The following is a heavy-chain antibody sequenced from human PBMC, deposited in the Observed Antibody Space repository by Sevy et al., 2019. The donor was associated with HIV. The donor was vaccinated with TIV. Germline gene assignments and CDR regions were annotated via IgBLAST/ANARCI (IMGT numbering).Heavy chain of an antibody. Sequence: GGSLRLSCAASGFTFSSYSMNWVRQAPGKGLEWVSSISSSSSYIYYADSVKGRFTISRDNSKNTLFLQMNSLRAEDTALYYCAKGRIPSIGTLGPFDSWGQGTLVTVSS. J-gene: IGHJ4*02. V-gene: IGHV3-21*04. D-gene: IGHD6-6*01. CDR3: AKGRIPSIGTLGPFDS. CDR2: ISSSSSYI. CDR1: GFTFSSYS.